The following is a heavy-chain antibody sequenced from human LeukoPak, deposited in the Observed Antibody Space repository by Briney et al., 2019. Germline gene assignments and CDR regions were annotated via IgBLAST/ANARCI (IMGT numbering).Heavy chain of an antibody. CDR1: GGSISSSSYY. V-gene: IGHV4-39*07. CDR3: ARFLNYDFWSGYYSNNWFDP. CDR2: IYYSGST. Sequence: PSETLSLTCTVSGGSISSSSYYWCWIRQPPGKGLEWIGSIYYSGSTYYNPSLKSRVTISVDTSKNQFSLKLSSVTAADTAVYYCARFLNYDFWSGYYSNNWFDPWGQGTLVTVSS. D-gene: IGHD3-3*01. J-gene: IGHJ5*02.